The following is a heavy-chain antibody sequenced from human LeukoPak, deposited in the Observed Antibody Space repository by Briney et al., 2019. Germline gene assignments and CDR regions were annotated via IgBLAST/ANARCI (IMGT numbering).Heavy chain of an antibody. D-gene: IGHD3-22*01. CDR1: GFTFSSYA. V-gene: IGHV3-23*01. Sequence: GGSLRLSCAASGFTFSSYAMSWVRQAPGKGLEWVSGISGSGDNTYYADSVKGRFTISRDNSKNTLYLQMNSLRAEDTAVYYCARGLYDSSGYYYLAPPDYWGQGTLVTVSS. CDR3: ARGLYDSSGYYYLAPPDY. CDR2: ISGSGDNT. J-gene: IGHJ4*02.